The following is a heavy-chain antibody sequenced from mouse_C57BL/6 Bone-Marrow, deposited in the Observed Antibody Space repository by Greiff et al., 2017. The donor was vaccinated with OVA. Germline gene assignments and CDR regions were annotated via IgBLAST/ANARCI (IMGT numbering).Heavy chain of an antibody. J-gene: IGHJ1*03. CDR2: ISNLGYSI. CDR1: GFTFSDYG. V-gene: IGHV5-15*01. D-gene: IGHD2-3*01. Sequence: EVQRVEPGGGLVQPGGSLKLSCAASGFTFSDYGMAWVAFISNLGYSIYYADTVTGRFTISRENAKNTLYLEVSRLRCEETAVYYCARQGDGYYVWYFDVWGTGTTVTVSS. CDR3: ARQGDGYYVWYFDV.